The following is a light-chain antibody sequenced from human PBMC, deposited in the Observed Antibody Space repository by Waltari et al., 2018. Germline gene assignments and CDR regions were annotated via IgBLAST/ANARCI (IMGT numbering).Light chain of an antibody. CDR2: DAS. CDR1: QSVSRT. J-gene: IGKJ1*01. Sequence: EVVLTQSPGTLSLSPGERATPSCRASQSVSRTLAWYQQKPGQAPRLLIHDASSRATGIPDRFSGGGSGTDFSLTISRLEPEDFAVYYCQKYGSLPATFGQGTKVEIK. V-gene: IGKV3-20*01. CDR3: QKYGSLPAT.